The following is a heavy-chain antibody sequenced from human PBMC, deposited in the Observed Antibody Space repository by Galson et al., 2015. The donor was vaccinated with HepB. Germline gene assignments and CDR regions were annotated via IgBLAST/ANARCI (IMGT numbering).Heavy chain of an antibody. D-gene: IGHD3-22*01. V-gene: IGHV3-30*18. CDR1: GFTFSSYG. CDR2: ISYDGSNK. CDR3: AKDTVSSGLDYYFDY. J-gene: IGHJ4*02. Sequence: SLRLSCAASGFTFSSYGMHWVRQAPGKGLEWVAVISYDGSNKYYADSVKGRFTISRDNSKNTLYLQMNSLRAEDTAVYYCAKDTVSSGLDYYFDYWGQGTLVTVSS.